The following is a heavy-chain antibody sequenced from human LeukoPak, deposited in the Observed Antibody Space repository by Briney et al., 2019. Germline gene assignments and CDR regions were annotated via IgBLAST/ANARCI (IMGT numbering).Heavy chain of an antibody. Sequence: PGRSLRLSCAASGFTFSSYAMRWVRQAPGKGLEWVAVISYDGSNKYYADSVKGRFTISRDNSKNTPYLQMNSLRAEDTAVYYCARDRVVRGVIAPLDYWGQGTLVTVSS. V-gene: IGHV3-30-3*01. CDR3: ARDRVVRGVIAPLDY. CDR2: ISYDGSNK. J-gene: IGHJ4*02. CDR1: GFTFSSYA. D-gene: IGHD3-10*01.